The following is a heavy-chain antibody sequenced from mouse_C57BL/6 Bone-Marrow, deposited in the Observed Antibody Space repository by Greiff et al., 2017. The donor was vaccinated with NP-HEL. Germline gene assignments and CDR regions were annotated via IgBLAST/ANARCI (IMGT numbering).Heavy chain of an antibody. V-gene: IGHV15-2*01. CDR3: ARDSNYVLGYFDV. CDR1: DSEVFPIAY. Sequence: QVQLKESGSELRSPGSSVKLSCKDFDSEVFPIAYMSWVRQKPGHGFEWIGGILPSIGRTIYGEKFEDKATLDADTLSNTAYLELNSLTSEDSAIYDCARDSNYVLGYFDVWGTGTTVTVSS. CDR2: ILPSIGRT. J-gene: IGHJ1*03. D-gene: IGHD2-5*01.